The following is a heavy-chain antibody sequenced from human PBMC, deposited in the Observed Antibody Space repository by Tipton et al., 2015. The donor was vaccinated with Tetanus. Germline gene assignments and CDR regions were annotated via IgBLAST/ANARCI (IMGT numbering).Heavy chain of an antibody. Sequence: QLVQSGAEVKKPGASVKVSCKASGYSLTDYYIHWVRQAPGQGLEWMGWINPNNGATNYAQKFQAWVTMTTDTSTSTAYMELRSLRSDDTAVYYCARVRERAFDIWGQGTMVTVSS. CDR2: INPNNGAT. V-gene: IGHV1-2*04. J-gene: IGHJ3*02. CDR1: GYSLTDYY. D-gene: IGHD1-1*01. CDR3: ARVRERAFDI.